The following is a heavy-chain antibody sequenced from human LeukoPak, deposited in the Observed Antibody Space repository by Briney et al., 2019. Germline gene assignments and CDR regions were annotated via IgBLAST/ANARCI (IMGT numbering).Heavy chain of an antibody. D-gene: IGHD5-12*01. CDR2: INTNTGNP. V-gene: IGHV7-4-1*02. CDR1: GYTFTSYA. CDR3: ARENEGVDIVATRFYGRYYYYGMDV. J-gene: IGHJ6*02. Sequence: ASVKVSCKASGYTFTSYAMNWVRQAPGQGLEWMGWINTNTGNPTYAQGFTGRFVFSLDTSVSTAYLQISSLKAEDTAVYYCARENEGVDIVATRFYGRYYYYGMDVWGQGTTVTVSS.